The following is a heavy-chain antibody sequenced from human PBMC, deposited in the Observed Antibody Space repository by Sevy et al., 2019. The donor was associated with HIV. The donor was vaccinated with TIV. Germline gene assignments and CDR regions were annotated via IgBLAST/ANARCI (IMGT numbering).Heavy chain of an antibody. CDR2: FDPEVDEK. Sequence: ASVKVSCKVSGYTLTELSMYWVRQAPGKGLEWMGTFDPEVDEKIYAQKFQGRLTMTEETSTDTAYMELSRLRSEDTAVYYWATTKDYYDTSGYPFDSWGQGTLVTVSS. CDR1: GYTLTELS. CDR3: ATTKDYYDTSGYPFDS. J-gene: IGHJ4*02. V-gene: IGHV1-24*01. D-gene: IGHD3-22*01.